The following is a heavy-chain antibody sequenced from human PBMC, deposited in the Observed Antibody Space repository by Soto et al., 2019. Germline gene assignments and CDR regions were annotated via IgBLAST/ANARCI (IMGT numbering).Heavy chain of an antibody. D-gene: IGHD3-16*01. J-gene: IGHJ4*02. V-gene: IGHV5-51*01. CDR1: GYGFYVYL. Sequence: GESLNLSCTGSGYGFYVYLSGCVRQTPGKGLEWMGIIYPGDSYTRYSPSFQGQVTISVDKSISTAYLQWNSLKASDTAIYYCARDYDYALDSWGQGTLVTVS. CDR3: ARDYDYALDS. CDR2: IYPGDSYT.